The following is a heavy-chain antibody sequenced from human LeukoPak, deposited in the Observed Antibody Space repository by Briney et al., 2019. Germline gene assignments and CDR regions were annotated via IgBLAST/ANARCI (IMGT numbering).Heavy chain of an antibody. V-gene: IGHV3-30*03. D-gene: IGHD1-14*01. CDR3: ASRVTGDFDY. J-gene: IGHJ4*02. CDR2: ISYDGSNK. Sequence: GRSLTLSCAASGFTFSSYGMHWVRQAPGKALEWLAVISYDGSNKHYADSVKGRFTISRDNSKNTLYLQMNSLRAEDTAVYYCASRVTGDFDYWGQGTLVTVSS. CDR1: GFTFSSYG.